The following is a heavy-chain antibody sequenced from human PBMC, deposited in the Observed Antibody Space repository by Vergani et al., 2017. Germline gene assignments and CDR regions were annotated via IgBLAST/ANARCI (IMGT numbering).Heavy chain of an antibody. CDR3: AIWSGYYYRWFDP. CDR1: GGSISSGSYY. J-gene: IGHJ5*02. D-gene: IGHD3-3*01. Sequence: QVQLQESGPGLVKPSQTLSLTCTVSGGSISSGSYYWSWILQPAGKGLEWIGRIYTSGSTNHNPSLKRRVTISVDTSNHQFSLKLSSVNAADTAVYYCAIWSGYYYRWFDPWGQGTLVTVSS. CDR2: IYTSGST. V-gene: IGHV4-61*02.